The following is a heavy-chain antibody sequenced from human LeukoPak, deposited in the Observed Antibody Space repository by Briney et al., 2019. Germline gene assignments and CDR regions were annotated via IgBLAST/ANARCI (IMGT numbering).Heavy chain of an antibody. CDR3: ARHPTGYPNWFDS. V-gene: IGHV4-39*01. J-gene: IGHJ5*01. D-gene: IGHD3-9*01. CDR2: ISYVGTT. Sequence: PSETLSVTCTVSGGSITTIPYNWGWIRQPPGKGLEWIVTISYVGTTYYEPSLKSRVTTSIDTSKNQFSLNLNSATAADTAVYYCARHPTGYPNWFDSWGQGTLVSVSS. CDR1: GGSITTIPYN.